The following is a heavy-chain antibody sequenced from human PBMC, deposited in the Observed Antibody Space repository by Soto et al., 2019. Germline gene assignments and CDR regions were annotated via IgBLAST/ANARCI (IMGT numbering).Heavy chain of an antibody. CDR1: GGSISSGGSY. CDR3: ARASSSRWPHDY. D-gene: IGHD6-13*01. Sequence: QVQLQESGPGLVKPSQTLSLTCTVSGGSISSGGSYWSWIRQHPGKGLEWIGYLYYSGSTYYNPSLKSRVTISVDTSKNQFSLKLSSVTAADTAVYYCARASSSRWPHDYWGQGTLVTVSS. J-gene: IGHJ4*02. CDR2: LYYSGST. V-gene: IGHV4-31*03.